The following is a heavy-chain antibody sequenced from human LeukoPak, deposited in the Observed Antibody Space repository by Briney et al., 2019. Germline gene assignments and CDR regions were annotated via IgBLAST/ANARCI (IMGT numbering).Heavy chain of an antibody. CDR3: ARGPVTRLLFRFDYFDY. J-gene: IGHJ4*02. Sequence: GASVKVSCKASGGTFSSYAISWVRQAPGQGLEWMGGIIPIFGTANYAQKFQGRVTITADKSTSTAYMELSSLRSEDTAVYYCARGPVTRLLFRFDYFDYWGQGTLVTVSS. CDR1: GGTFSSYA. CDR2: IIPIFGTA. D-gene: IGHD2-2*01. V-gene: IGHV1-69*06.